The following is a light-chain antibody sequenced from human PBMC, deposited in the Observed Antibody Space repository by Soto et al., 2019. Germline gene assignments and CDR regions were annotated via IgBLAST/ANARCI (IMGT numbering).Light chain of an antibody. V-gene: IGKV3-20*01. CDR3: QQYGSSPRT. CDR2: GAS. J-gene: IGKJ1*01. CDR1: QSVSNNH. Sequence: EIVLTQSPGTLSLSPGERATLSCRASQSVSNNHLAWYQQKPGQAPGLLIYGASTRAPGIPARFSGSGSGTEFTLTISRLEPEDFAVYYCQQYGSSPRTFGQGTKVDIK.